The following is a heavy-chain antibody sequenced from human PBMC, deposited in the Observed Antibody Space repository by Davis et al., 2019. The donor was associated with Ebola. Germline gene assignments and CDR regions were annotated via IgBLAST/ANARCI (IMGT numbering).Heavy chain of an antibody. J-gene: IGHJ5*02. CDR3: AKGPVVVVAATFDP. CDR2: ITSSGGST. V-gene: IGHV3-23*01. D-gene: IGHD2-15*01. Sequence: GGSLRLSCAASGFTFSSYAMTWARQVPGKGLEWVSAITSSGGSTYYGDSVKGRFTISRDNSKNTLYLQMNSLRAEDTAVYYCAKGPVVVVAATFDPWGQGTLVTVSS. CDR1: GFTFSSYA.